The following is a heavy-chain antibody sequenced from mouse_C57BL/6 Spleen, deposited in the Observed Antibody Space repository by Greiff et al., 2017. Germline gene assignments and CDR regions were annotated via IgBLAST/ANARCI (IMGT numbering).Heavy chain of an antibody. CDR2: INYDGSST. CDR3: ARYDYDYFDD. Sequence: EVKLMESEGGLVQPGSSMKLSCTASGFTFSDYYMAWVRQVPEKGLEWVANINYDGSSTYYLDSLKSRFIISRDNAKNILYLQMSSLKSEDTATYYCARYDYDYFDDWGQGTTLTVSS. CDR1: GFTFSDYY. D-gene: IGHD2-4*01. J-gene: IGHJ2*01. V-gene: IGHV5-16*01.